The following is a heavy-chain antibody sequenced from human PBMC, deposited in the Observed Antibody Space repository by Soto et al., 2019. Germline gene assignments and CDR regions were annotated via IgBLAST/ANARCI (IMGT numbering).Heavy chain of an antibody. J-gene: IGHJ4*02. CDR1: GGSISSYY. V-gene: IGHV4-59*01. D-gene: IGHD4-17*01. CDR2: IYYSGST. Sequence: SETLSLTCTVSGGSISSYYWSWIRQPPGQGLEWIGYIYYSGSTNYNPSLKRRVTISVDTSKNQFSLKLSSVTAADTAVYYCARHDDGDRAFDYWGQGTLVTVSS. CDR3: ARHDDGDRAFDY.